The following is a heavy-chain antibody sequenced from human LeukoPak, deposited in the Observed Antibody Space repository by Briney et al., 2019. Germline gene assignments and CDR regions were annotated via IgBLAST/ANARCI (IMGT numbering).Heavy chain of an antibody. CDR3: ARAGAVVDNWFDR. CDR2: ISGYNGKT. Sequence: ASVKVSCKASGYTFNTYGITWVRQAPGQGLEWMGWISGYNGKTKYTQKLQDRVTMTTDTSTTTAYMELRSLRSDDTAVYYCARAGAVVDNWFDRWGEGTLVTV. D-gene: IGHD2-15*01. V-gene: IGHV1-18*01. CDR1: GYTFNTYG. J-gene: IGHJ5*02.